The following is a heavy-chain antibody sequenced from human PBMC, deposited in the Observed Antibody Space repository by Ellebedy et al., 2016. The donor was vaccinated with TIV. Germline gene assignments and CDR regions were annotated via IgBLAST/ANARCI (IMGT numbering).Heavy chain of an antibody. CDR2: VSYAGNNK. CDR3: AKDAWEKARISWEHDY. V-gene: IGHV3-30*18. CDR1: GFTFSTYG. D-gene: IGHD1-26*01. J-gene: IGHJ4*02. Sequence: PGGSLRLSCAASGFTFSTYGMHRVRQAPGKGLEWVAVVSYAGNNKYYADSVKGRFTVSRDNSKNTVYLQMSDLRAQDTAIYYCAKDAWEKARISWEHDYWGQGTRVTVSS.